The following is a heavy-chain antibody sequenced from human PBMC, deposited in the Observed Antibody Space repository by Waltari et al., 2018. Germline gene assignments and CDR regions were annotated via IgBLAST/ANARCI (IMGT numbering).Heavy chain of an antibody. J-gene: IGHJ3*02. V-gene: IGHV1-18*01. CDR3: ARDSTEQQLGGDAFDI. Sequence: QVQLVQSGAEVKKPGASVKVSCKASGYTFTSYGISWVRQAPGQGLEWMGWISAYNGNTNYAPKLQGRVTMTTDTSTSTAYMELRSLRSDDTAVYYCARDSTEQQLGGDAFDIWGQGTMVTVSS. CDR1: GYTFTSYG. D-gene: IGHD6-13*01. CDR2: ISAYNGNT.